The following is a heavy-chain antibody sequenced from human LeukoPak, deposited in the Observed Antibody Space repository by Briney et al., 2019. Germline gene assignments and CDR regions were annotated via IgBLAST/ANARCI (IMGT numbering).Heavy chain of an antibody. J-gene: IGHJ4*02. V-gene: IGHV4-39*07. CDR3: ARGYYDNSGNYGAIDY. CDR2: MFYRGST. Sequence: SETLSLTCTVSGVSISTSTHYWAWIRQPPGKGLEWIASMFYRGSTYYNASLRSRVTLSVDASMNQFSLKLSSVTAADTAVYYCARGYYDNSGNYGAIDYWGQGTLVTVSS. D-gene: IGHD3-22*01. CDR1: GVSISTSTHY.